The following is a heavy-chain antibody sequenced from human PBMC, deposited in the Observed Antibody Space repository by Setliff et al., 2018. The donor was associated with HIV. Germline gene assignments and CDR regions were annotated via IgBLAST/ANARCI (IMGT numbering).Heavy chain of an antibody. Sequence: GGSLRLSCAASGFNVNNKYMSWVRQAPGKGLEWVSFISTSGSPIYYADSVKGRFTISRDNAKNSLYLQMNSLRAEDTAIYYCARDWRSGYDLNFDYWGQGTLVTVSS. CDR3: ARDWRSGYDLNFDY. CDR2: ISTSGSPI. J-gene: IGHJ4*02. D-gene: IGHD5-12*01. V-gene: IGHV3-11*04. CDR1: GFNVNNKY.